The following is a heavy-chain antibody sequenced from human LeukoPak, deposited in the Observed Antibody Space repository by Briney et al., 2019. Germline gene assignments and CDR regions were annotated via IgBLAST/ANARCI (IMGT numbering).Heavy chain of an antibody. CDR1: GGSMSSNY. D-gene: IGHD2-21*02. CDR3: ARDLASCAGDCYSDGFDY. V-gene: IGHV4-59*04. CDR2: IYHGGST. J-gene: IGHJ4*02. Sequence: SETLSLTCTVSGGSMSSNYWSWIRQSPGKGLEWIGSIYHGGSTYYNPSLRSRVIVSVDTSKNHFSLKMSSVTAADTAVYYCARDLASCAGDCYSDGFDYWGQGTLVTVSS.